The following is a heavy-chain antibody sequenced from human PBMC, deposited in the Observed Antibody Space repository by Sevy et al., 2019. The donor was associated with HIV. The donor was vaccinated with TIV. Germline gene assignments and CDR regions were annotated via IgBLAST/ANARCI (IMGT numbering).Heavy chain of an antibody. CDR1: GFTFSSYS. CDR2: ISSSSSYI. D-gene: IGHD4-4*01. J-gene: IGHJ3*02. Sequence: GGSLRLSCAASGFTFSSYSMNWVRQAPGKGLEWVSSISSSSSYIYYADSVKGRFTISRDNAKNSLYLQMNSLRAEDTAVYYCARGRPYSNSPDAFDIWGQWTMVTVSS. CDR3: ARGRPYSNSPDAFDI. V-gene: IGHV3-21*01.